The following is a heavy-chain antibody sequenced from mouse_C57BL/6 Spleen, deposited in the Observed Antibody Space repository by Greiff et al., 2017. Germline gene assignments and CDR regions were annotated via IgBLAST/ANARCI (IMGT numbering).Heavy chain of an antibody. Sequence: QVQLQQSGPGLVQPSQSLSITCTVPGFSLTSYGVHWVRQSPGKGLEWRGVIWSGGSTDYNAAFISRLSISKDNSKSQVFFKMNSLQADDTSIYYCARNSGGSTLIYALDYWGQGTSVTVSS. CDR3: ARNSGGSTLIYALDY. V-gene: IGHV2-2*01. D-gene: IGHD1-1*01. J-gene: IGHJ4*01. CDR2: IWSGGST. CDR1: GFSLTSYG.